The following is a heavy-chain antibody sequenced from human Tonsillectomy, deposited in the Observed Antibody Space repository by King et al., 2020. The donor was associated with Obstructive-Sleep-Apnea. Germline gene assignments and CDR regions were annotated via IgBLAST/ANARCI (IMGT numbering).Heavy chain of an antibody. D-gene: IGHD1-26*01. CDR3: AKGAASGPFDY. CDR2: IRYDGSNK. Sequence: VQLVESGGGVVQPGRSLRLSCAASEFNFSTYGMHWVRQAPGKGLEWVAFIRYDGSNKYYADSVKGRFTISRDNSKNTLYLQMNSLRTEDTAVYYCAKGAASGPFDYWGQGTLVTVSS. CDR1: EFNFSTYG. J-gene: IGHJ4*02. V-gene: IGHV3-30*02.